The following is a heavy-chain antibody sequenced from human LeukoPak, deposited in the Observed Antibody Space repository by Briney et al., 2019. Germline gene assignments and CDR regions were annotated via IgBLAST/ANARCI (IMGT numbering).Heavy chain of an antibody. CDR3: ARGIAVAGSSRRAFDI. D-gene: IGHD6-19*01. J-gene: IGHJ3*02. CDR2: ISSSSSYI. V-gene: IGHV3-21*04. Sequence: PGGSLRLSCAASGFTFSSYSMNWVRQAPGKGLEWVSSISSSSSYIYYADSVKGRFTISRDNAKNSPYLQMNSLRAEDTAVYYCARGIAVAGSSRRAFDIWGQGTMVTVSS. CDR1: GFTFSSYS.